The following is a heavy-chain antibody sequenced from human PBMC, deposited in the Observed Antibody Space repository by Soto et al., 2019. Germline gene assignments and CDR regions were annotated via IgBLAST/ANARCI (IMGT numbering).Heavy chain of an antibody. CDR2: IWYDGSNK. CDR1: GFTFSSYG. CDR3: AREWEHNAFDI. V-gene: IGHV3-33*01. D-gene: IGHD1-26*01. J-gene: IGHJ3*02. Sequence: QVQLVESGGGVVQPGRSLRLSCAASGFTFSSYGMHWVRQAPCKGLEWVAVIWYDGSNKYYADSVKGRFTISRDNSKNTLYLQMNSLRAEDTAVYYCAREWEHNAFDIWGQGTMVTVSS.